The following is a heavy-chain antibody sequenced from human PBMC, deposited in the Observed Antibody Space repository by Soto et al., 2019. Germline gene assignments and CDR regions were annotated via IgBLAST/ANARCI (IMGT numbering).Heavy chain of an antibody. J-gene: IGHJ3*01. D-gene: IGHD6-19*01. V-gene: IGHV3-23*01. CDR2: ISGSGGSA. CDR1: GFSFSNYA. Sequence: PGGSLRLSCAASGFSFSNYAMNWVRQAPGKGLEWVSFISGSGGSASYADSVQGRFTISRDNSNNTLYLQMNSLRAEDTAIYSCVIEGSGWYYRGYFDFWGRGTMVTVSS. CDR3: VIEGSGWYYRGYFDF.